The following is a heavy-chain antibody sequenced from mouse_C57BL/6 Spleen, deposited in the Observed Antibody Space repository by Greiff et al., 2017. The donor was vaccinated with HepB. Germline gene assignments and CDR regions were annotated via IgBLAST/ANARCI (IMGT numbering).Heavy chain of an antibody. CDR3: ARSLDSSGYDY. D-gene: IGHD3-2*02. CDR1: GFTFSSYA. J-gene: IGHJ2*01. CDR2: ISDGGSYT. Sequence: EVQGVESGGGLVKPGGSLKLSCAASGFTFSSYAMSWVRQTPEKRLEWVATISDGGSYTYYPDNVKGRFTISRDNAKNNLYLQMSHLKSEDTAMYYCARSLDSSGYDYWGQGTTLTVSS. V-gene: IGHV5-4*01.